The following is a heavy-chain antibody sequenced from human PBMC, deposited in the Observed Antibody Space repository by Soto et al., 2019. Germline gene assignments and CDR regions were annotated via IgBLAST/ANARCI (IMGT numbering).Heavy chain of an antibody. CDR3: ARVPTGTTWVTSEY. D-gene: IGHD1-7*01. Sequence: QVQLQESGPGLVKPSETLSLTCTVSGGSVSSGSYYWSWIRQPPGKGLEWIGYLYYSGNTNYNPSLKSRVTISVDTSKNQFSLQLSSVTAADTAVYYCARVPTGTTWVTSEYWGQGTLVTVSS. V-gene: IGHV4-61*01. CDR2: LYYSGNT. J-gene: IGHJ4*02. CDR1: GGSVSSGSYY.